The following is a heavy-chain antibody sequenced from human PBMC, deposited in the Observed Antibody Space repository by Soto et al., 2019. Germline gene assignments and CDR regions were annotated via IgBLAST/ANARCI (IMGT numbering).Heavy chain of an antibody. J-gene: IGHJ3*02. CDR2: ISGSGGST. CDR1: GFTFSSYA. V-gene: IGHV3-23*01. CDR3: ARDFSVVAAALGAFDI. D-gene: IGHD2-15*01. Sequence: GGSLRLSCAASGFTFSSYAMSWVRQAPGKGLEWVSAISGSGGSTYYADSVKGRFTISRDNSKNTLYLQMNSLRAEDTAVYYCARDFSVVAAALGAFDIWGQGTMVTVSS.